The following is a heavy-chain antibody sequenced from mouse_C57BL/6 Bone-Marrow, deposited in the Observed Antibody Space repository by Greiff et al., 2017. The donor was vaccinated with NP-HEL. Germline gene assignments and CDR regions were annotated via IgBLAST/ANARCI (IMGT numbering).Heavy chain of an antibody. CDR1: GYTFTSYW. Sequence: QVQLKQPGAELVMPGASVKLSCKASGYTFTSYWMHWVKQRPGQGLEWLGEIDPSDSYTNSNQTFKGKSTLTVDKSSSTAYMQRSSRTAEDSAVNYLSREGYSNYDFDYWGQGTTLTVSS. D-gene: IGHD2-5*01. CDR3: SREGYSNYDFDY. CDR2: IDPSDSYT. V-gene: IGHV1-69*01. J-gene: IGHJ2*01.